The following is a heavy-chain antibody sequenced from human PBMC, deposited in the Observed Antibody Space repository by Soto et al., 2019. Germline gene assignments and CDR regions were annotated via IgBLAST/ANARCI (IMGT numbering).Heavy chain of an antibody. CDR3: ARREFSYGSFDY. Sequence: QLQLQESGPGLVNPSETLSLTCTVSGGSISSSGYYWGWIRQPQGEGLEWIGSIYHTGGSTYHNPSLRSRVTMAVDMTRNELALKLSSVTAADAAVYDCARREFSYGSFDYWGQGSLVTVS. V-gene: IGHV4-39*01. CDR2: IYHTGGST. D-gene: IGHD5-18*01. CDR1: GGSISSSGYY. J-gene: IGHJ4*02.